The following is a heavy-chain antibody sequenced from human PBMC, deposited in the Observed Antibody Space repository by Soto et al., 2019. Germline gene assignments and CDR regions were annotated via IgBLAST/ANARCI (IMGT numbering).Heavy chain of an antibody. CDR1: GGSISSSSYY. J-gene: IGHJ6*03. CDR3: ARHGLDGGYGSGSYYNLPPTSFYYYYMDV. CDR2: IYYSGST. Sequence: PSETLSLTCTVSGGSISSSSYYWGWIRQPPGKGLEWIGSIYYSGSTYYNPSLKSRVTISVDTSKNQFSLKLSSVTAADTAVYYCARHGLDGGYGSGSYYNLPPTSFYYYYMDVWGKGTTVTVSS. D-gene: IGHD3-10*01. V-gene: IGHV4-39*01.